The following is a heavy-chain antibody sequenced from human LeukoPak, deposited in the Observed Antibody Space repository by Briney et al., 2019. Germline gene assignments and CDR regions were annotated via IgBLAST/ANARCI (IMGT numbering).Heavy chain of an antibody. CDR1: GFTFSSYE. V-gene: IGHV3-48*03. CDR2: ISSSDTTI. CDR3: ARSRRDNYYYYYGMDV. D-gene: IGHD5-24*01. J-gene: IGHJ6*02. Sequence: GGSLRLSCAASGFTFSSYEMTWVRQAPGKGLEWVSNISSSDTTIHYADSVKGRFTISRDNARNSLYLQMNSLRAEDTAVYYCARSRRDNYYYYYGMDVWGQGTTVTLSS.